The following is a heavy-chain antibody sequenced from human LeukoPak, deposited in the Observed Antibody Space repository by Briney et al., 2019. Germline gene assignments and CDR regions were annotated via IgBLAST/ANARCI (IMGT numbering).Heavy chain of an antibody. Sequence: GGSLRLSCAASGFTFRNYWMGWVRQAPGKGLEWVAVISYDGSNKYYADSVKGRFTISRDNSKNTLYLQMNSLRAEDAAVYYCAKDLEGIAAAGLDYWGQGTLVTVSS. CDR1: GFTFRNYW. D-gene: IGHD6-13*01. CDR2: ISYDGSNK. CDR3: AKDLEGIAAAGLDY. J-gene: IGHJ4*02. V-gene: IGHV3-30*18.